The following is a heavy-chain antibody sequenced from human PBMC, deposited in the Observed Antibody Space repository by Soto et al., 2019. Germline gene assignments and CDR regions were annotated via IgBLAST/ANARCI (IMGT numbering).Heavy chain of an antibody. CDR2: ISSSSSYI. D-gene: IGHD6-19*01. CDR3: ARVIGSYSSGWPDAFDI. J-gene: IGHJ3*02. CDR1: GFTFSSYS. V-gene: IGHV3-21*01. Sequence: GGSLRLSCAASGFTFSSYSMNWVRQAPGKGLEWVSSISSSSSYIYYADSVKGRFTISRDNAKNSLYLQMNSLRAEDTAVYYCARVIGSYSSGWPDAFDIWGQGTMVTV.